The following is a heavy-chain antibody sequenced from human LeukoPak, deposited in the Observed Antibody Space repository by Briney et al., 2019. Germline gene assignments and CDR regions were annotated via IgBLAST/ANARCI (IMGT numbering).Heavy chain of an antibody. CDR2: IHRGGST. CDR3: ARRLYFDY. CDR1: GFTVSSNY. Sequence: GGSLRLSCAVSGFTVSSNYMSWVRQAPGKGLEWVSIIHRGGSTYYADSMKGRFTISRDNSKNTLYLQMNSLRAEDTAVYYCARRLYFDYWGQGTLVTV. V-gene: IGHV3-66*01. D-gene: IGHD3-22*01. J-gene: IGHJ4*02.